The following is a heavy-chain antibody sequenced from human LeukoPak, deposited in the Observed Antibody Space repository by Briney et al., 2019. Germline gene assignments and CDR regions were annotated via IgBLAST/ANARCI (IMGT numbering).Heavy chain of an antibody. Sequence: GSLRLSCAASGFTFSSYWITWVRQAPGKGLEWVANIKKDGGEGYYVDSVKGRFTVSRDNAKNSLYLQLTSLRAEDTAVYYCATRYCTISACRASSYKSFDVWGKGTTVTVSS. CDR1: GFTFSSYW. CDR2: IKKDGGEG. V-gene: IGHV3-7*01. J-gene: IGHJ6*04. D-gene: IGHD2-8*01. CDR3: ATRYCTISACRASSYKSFDV.